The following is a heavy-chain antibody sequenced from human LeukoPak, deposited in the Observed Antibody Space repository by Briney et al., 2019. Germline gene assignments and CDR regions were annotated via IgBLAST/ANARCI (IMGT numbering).Heavy chain of an antibody. CDR1: GGSIGTGDYS. CDR2: IFYSGST. Sequence: SQTLSLTCTVSGGSIGTGDYSWNWIRQPPGKGLEWIGYIFYSGSTYSNPSLKSRVTISVDTPKNQFSLRLSSVTAADTAVYYCASDPGPLTSHSRCDPWAQGPRVNDSS. J-gene: IGHJ5*02. V-gene: IGHV4-30-4*01. CDR3: ASDPGPLTSHSRCDP. D-gene: IGHD2-15*01.